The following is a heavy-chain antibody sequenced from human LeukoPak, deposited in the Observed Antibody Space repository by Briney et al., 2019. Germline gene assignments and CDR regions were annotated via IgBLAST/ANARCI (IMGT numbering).Heavy chain of an antibody. V-gene: IGHV1-2*02. Sequence: ASVKVSCKASGYTFTGYYMHWVRQAPGQGLEWMGWINPNSGGTNYAQKFQGRVTMTRDTSISTAYMELSRLRSDDTAVYYCARDISGWYVAIDYWGQGTLVTVSS. D-gene: IGHD6-19*01. J-gene: IGHJ4*02. CDR1: GYTFTGYY. CDR3: ARDISGWYVAIDY. CDR2: INPNSGGT.